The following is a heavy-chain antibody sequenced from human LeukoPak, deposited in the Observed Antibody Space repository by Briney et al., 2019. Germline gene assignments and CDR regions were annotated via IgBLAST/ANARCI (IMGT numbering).Heavy chain of an antibody. CDR2: INPNSGGT. J-gene: IGHJ3*02. D-gene: IGHD5-12*01. V-gene: IGHV1-2*02. Sequence: ASVKVSCKASGYTFTGHYMHWVRQAPGQGLEWMGWINPNSGGTNHAQKFQGRVTMTRDTSISTAYMELSRLRSDDTAVYYCARVRYSGCNYHAFDIWGQGTMVTVSS. CDR1: GYTFTGHY. CDR3: ARVRYSGCNYHAFDI.